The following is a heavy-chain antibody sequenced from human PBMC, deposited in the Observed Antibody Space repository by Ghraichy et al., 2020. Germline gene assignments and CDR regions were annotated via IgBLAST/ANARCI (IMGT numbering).Heavy chain of an antibody. D-gene: IGHD4-23*01. CDR3: ARGSTVVRYYYYDGMDV. CDR2: ITSSSRTI. CDR1: GFTFTGYS. Sequence: GALRLCCAGSGFTFTGYSMNWVRQAPGKGLEWVSYITSSSRTISYADSVKGRFTISRDNAQNSLYLQMNSLRDEDTAVYYCARGSTVVRYYYYDGMDVWGQGTTVTVSS. V-gene: IGHV3-48*02. J-gene: IGHJ6*02.